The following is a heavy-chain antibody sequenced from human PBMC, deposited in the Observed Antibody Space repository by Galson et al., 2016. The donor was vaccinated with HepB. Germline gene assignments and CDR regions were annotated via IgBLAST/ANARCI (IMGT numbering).Heavy chain of an antibody. D-gene: IGHD4-23*01. V-gene: IGHV3-9*01. J-gene: IGHJ4*02. CDR1: GFAFDEYA. CDR3: VKDRRVTTGVFES. CDR2: ISWDSETI. Sequence: SLRLSCAASGFAFDEYAFHWVRQGPGKGLEWVSGISWDSETIDYVDSVRDRFRISRDNAEKSLFLQMSSLRQEDTGVYYCVKDRRVTTGVFESWGQGTLVVVSS.